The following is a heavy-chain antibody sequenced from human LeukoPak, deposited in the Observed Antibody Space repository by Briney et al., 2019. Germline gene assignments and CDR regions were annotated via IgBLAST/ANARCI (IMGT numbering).Heavy chain of an antibody. CDR2: IYHSGST. CDR1: GYSISSGYY. D-gene: IGHD6-19*01. CDR3: ARDTSPDIAVAGPEGGDWFDP. Sequence: SETLSLTCTVSGYSISSGYYWGWIRQPPGKGLEWIGSIYHSGSTYYNPSLKSRVTISVDTSKNQFSLKLSSVTAADTAVYYCARDTSPDIAVAGPEGGDWFDPWGQGTLVTVSS. V-gene: IGHV4-38-2*02. J-gene: IGHJ5*02.